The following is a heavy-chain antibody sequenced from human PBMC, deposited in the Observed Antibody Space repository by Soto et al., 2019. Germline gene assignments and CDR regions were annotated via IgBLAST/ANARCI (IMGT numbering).Heavy chain of an antibody. CDR3: TRGPRPDSSATGTY. Sequence: EVHLVESGGGLVQPGGSLRLSCSASGFYFSVYWMHWVRQTPGKGPVWVARISEDGLTTNYADSVQGRFIISRDDAKSTLHLQMNRLRVEDTAVYYCTRGPRPDSSATGTYWGQGTQVTVS. CDR1: GFYFSVYW. CDR2: ISEDGLTT. J-gene: IGHJ4*02. V-gene: IGHV3-74*01. D-gene: IGHD3-10*01.